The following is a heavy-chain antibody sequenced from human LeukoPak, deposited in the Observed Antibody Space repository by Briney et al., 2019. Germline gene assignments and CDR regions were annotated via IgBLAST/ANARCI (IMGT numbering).Heavy chain of an antibody. D-gene: IGHD3-22*01. CDR1: GGSISSSSYY. V-gene: IGHV4-39*01. Sequence: SETLSLTCTVSGGSISSSSYYWGWIRQPPGKGLQWIGSIYYSGRTYYNPSLKSRVTISVDTSKNQFSLKLSSVTAADTAVYYCARSGYYYYDSSGPSDYWGQGTLVTVSS. J-gene: IGHJ4*02. CDR3: ARSGYYYYDSSGPSDY. CDR2: IYYSGRT.